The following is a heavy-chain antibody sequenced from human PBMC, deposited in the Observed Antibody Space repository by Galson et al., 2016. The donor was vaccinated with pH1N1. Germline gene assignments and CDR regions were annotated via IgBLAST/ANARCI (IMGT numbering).Heavy chain of an antibody. Sequence: SETLSLTCTVSGGSISSSSYYWDWIRQPPGKGLEWIGSIYYSGSTYYNPSLKSRVTISVDTSKNQFSLKLSPVTAADTAVYYCARRGIGEFLYYFDSWGQGTLVTVSS. V-gene: IGHV4-39*01. CDR2: IYYSGST. J-gene: IGHJ4*02. D-gene: IGHD3-10*01. CDR3: ARRGIGEFLYYFDS. CDR1: GGSISSSSYY.